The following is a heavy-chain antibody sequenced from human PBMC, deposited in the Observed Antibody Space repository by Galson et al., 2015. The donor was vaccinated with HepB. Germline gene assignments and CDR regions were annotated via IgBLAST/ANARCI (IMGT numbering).Heavy chain of an antibody. CDR1: GFTFSSYA. Sequence: SLRLSCAASGFTFSSYAMSWVRQAPGKRLEWVSAISGSGGSTYYADSVKGRFTISRDNSKNTLYLQMNSLRAEDTAVYYCAKEGAFVLRFLEWLPPPWFDPWGQGTLVTVSS. V-gene: IGHV3-23*01. D-gene: IGHD3-3*01. CDR3: AKEGAFVLRFLEWLPPPWFDP. J-gene: IGHJ5*02. CDR2: ISGSGGST.